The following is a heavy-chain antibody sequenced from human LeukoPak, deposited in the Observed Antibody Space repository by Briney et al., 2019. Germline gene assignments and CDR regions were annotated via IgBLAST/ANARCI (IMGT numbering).Heavy chain of an antibody. Sequence: SETLSLTCTVSGYSIRSGFYWGWIRQPPGKGLEWIGTIYYSGSTYYNPSLKSRVTISVDTSKNQFSLKLSSVTAADTAIYYCARQTVHYYDSSGYFDYWGQGTLVTVSS. CDR3: ARQTVHYYDSSGYFDY. CDR1: GYSIRSGFY. J-gene: IGHJ4*02. CDR2: IYYSGST. D-gene: IGHD3-22*01. V-gene: IGHV4-38-2*02.